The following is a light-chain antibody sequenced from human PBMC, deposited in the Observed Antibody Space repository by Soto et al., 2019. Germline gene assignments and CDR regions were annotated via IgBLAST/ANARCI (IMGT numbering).Light chain of an antibody. CDR2: EVT. V-gene: IGLV2-14*03. J-gene: IGLJ3*02. Sequence: QSALTQPASVSGSPGQSITISCSGTSSDVGGYNYVSWYQQYPGRAPKVIIYEVTNRPSGVSNRFSGSKSGNTASLTISGLQAEDEADYHCSSYTSSNSWAFGGGTKLTVL. CDR3: SSYTSSNSWA. CDR1: SSDVGGYNY.